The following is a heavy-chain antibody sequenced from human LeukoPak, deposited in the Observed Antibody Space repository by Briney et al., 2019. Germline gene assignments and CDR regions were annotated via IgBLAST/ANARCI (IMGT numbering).Heavy chain of an antibody. J-gene: IGHJ3*02. CDR3: AGHNDYGEPLIGAFDI. V-gene: IGHV4-4*02. CDR1: GGSISSSNW. Sequence: SGTLSLTCAVPGGSISSSNWWSWVRQPPGKGLEWIGEIYHSGSTNYNPSLKSRVTISVDKSKNQFSLKLSSVTAADTAVYYCAGHNDYGEPLIGAFDIWGQGTMVTVSS. D-gene: IGHD4-17*01. CDR2: IYHSGST.